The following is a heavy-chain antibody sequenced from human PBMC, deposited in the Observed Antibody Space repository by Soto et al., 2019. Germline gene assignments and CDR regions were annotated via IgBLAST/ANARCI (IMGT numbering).Heavy chain of an antibody. CDR1: GFTFGSYA. J-gene: IGHJ4*02. CDR2: LSDSGEST. V-gene: IGHV3-23*01. Sequence: GGSLRLSCAASGFTFGSYAMSWVRQAPGRGLEWVSSLSDSGESTYYADSVKGRLTISRDNSENTLDLQMNGLRAEDTAVYYCARSSWSSKSNFFDYWGQGTLVTVSS. D-gene: IGHD6-13*01. CDR3: ARSSWSSKSNFFDY.